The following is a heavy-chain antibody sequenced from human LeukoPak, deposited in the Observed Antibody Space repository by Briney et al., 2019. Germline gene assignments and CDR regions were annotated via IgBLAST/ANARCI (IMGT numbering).Heavy chain of an antibody. D-gene: IGHD3-22*01. Sequence: ASVKASCKPSGYTFTRSGISWVRQAPGHRLEWMGWISGDNGNTNYAQKLQGRVTMTTDTSTSTAYMELRSLRSDDTAVYYCARDCDRSGYYCYWGQGTLVTVSS. CDR2: ISGDNGNT. CDR3: ARDCDRSGYYCY. CDR1: GYTFTRSG. J-gene: IGHJ4*02. V-gene: IGHV1-18*01.